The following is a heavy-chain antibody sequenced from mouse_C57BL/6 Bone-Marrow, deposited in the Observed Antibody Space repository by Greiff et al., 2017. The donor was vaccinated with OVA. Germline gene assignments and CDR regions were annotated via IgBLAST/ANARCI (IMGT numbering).Heavy chain of an antibody. CDR1: GYTFTSYW. CDR3: ARGERGSTAQADD. J-gene: IGHJ2*01. V-gene: IGHV1-50*01. D-gene: IGHD3-2*02. Sequence: QVQLQQPGAELVKPGASVKLSCKASGYTFTSYWMQWVKQRPGQGLEWIGEINPSGSYTNYNQKFKDKATLTVDTSSSTADMQLSSLTSEDSAVYYYARGERGSTAQADDWGKGTTLTGSS. CDR2: INPSGSYT.